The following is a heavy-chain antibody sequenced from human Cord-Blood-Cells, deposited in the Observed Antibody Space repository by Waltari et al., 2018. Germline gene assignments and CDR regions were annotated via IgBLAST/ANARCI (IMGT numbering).Heavy chain of an antibody. V-gene: IGHV4-34*01. CDR2: INHSGST. J-gene: IGHJ4*02. Sequence: QVQLQQWGAGLLKPSETLSLTCAVYGGSFSGYYWSWIRQPPGKGLEWIGEINHSGSTNYNPSLNSRVTISVDTSKNQFSLKLSSVTAADTAVYYCARGQITGTTLYYFDYWGQGTLVTVSS. CDR3: ARGQITGTTLYYFDY. D-gene: IGHD1-7*01. CDR1: GGSFSGYY.